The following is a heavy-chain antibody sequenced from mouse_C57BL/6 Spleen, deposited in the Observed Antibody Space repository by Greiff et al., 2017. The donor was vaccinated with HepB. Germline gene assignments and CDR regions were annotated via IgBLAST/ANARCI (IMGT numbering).Heavy chain of an antibody. CDR3: TKGDYDGPRGHFDV. Sequence: EVQLQQSGAELVRPGASVKLSCTASGFNIKDDYMHWVKQRPEQGLEWIGWIDPENGDTEYASKFQGKATIKADTSSNTAYLQLSSLTSEDTAVYYCTKGDYDGPRGHFDVWGTGTTVTVSS. CDR2: IDPENGDT. D-gene: IGHD2-4*01. V-gene: IGHV14-4*01. J-gene: IGHJ1*03. CDR1: GFNIKDDY.